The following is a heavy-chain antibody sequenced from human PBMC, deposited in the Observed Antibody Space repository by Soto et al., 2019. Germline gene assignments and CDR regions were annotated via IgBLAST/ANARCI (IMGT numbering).Heavy chain of an antibody. Sequence: EVPLVESGGGLAQPGRSLRLSCAATGFTFDDYAMHWVRQAPGKGLEWVSGISWNGGDIAYADSVKGRFTISRDNAKNSLYLQMNSLRGEDTALYYCTKVGGVAAAGPAFDYWGQGTLVTVSS. CDR1: GFTFDDYA. D-gene: IGHD6-13*01. V-gene: IGHV3-9*01. CDR3: TKVGGVAAAGPAFDY. J-gene: IGHJ4*02. CDR2: ISWNGGDI.